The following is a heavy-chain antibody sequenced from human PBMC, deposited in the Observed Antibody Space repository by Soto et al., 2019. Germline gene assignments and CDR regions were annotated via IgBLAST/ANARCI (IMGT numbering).Heavy chain of an antibody. V-gene: IGHV4-31*03. J-gene: IGHJ4*02. D-gene: IGHD6-13*01. Sequence: SETLSLTCTVSGGSISSGGYYWSWIRQHPGKGLEWIGYIYYSGSTYYNPSLKSRVTISVDTSKNQFSLKLRSLTSDDTAVYFCARSPMAPAPVDYWGQGTLVTVSS. CDR2: IYYSGST. CDR3: ARSPMAPAPVDY. CDR1: GGSISSGGYY.